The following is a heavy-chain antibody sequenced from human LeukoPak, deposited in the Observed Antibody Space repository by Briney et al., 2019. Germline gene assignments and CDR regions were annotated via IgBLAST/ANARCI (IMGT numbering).Heavy chain of an antibody. CDR3: AQGNGDYRNP. D-gene: IGHD4-17*01. CDR1: GFTFSSYE. Sequence: GGSLRLSCAASGFTFSSYEMNWVRQAPGKGLEWVSYISSSGSTIYYADSVKGRFTISRDNAENSLYLQMNSLRAEDTAVYYCAQGNGDYRNPWGQGNLVTVSS. CDR2: ISSSGSTI. J-gene: IGHJ5*02. V-gene: IGHV3-48*03.